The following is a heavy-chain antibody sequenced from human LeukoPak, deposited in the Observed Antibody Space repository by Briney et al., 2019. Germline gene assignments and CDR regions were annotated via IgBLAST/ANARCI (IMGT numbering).Heavy chain of an antibody. J-gene: IGHJ4*02. Sequence: GGSLRLSCAASGFTFNTYWVHWVRQVPGKGLVWVSRINNDGGSTRYADSVKGRFTISRDNAKNTLYLQMNSLRAEDTAVYYCARDSGGPDYWGQGTLVTVSS. CDR2: INNDGGST. D-gene: IGHD2-15*01. CDR1: GFTFNTYW. V-gene: IGHV3-74*01. CDR3: ARDSGGPDY.